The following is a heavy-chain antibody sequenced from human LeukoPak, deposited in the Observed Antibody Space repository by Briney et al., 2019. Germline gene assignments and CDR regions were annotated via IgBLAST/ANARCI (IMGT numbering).Heavy chain of an antibody. CDR3: ARTGHSGAFDI. CDR2: MNPNSGTT. CDR1: GYTFTRYD. V-gene: IGHV1-8*01. Sequence: GSAVHVSCKASGYTFTRYDNKCLRHTTAQGLEWMGWMNPNSGTTGYAQKFQGRVNMTRNTFISTAYMELSSLRSEDTAVYYCARTGHSGAFDIWGQGTMVTVSS. J-gene: IGHJ3*02.